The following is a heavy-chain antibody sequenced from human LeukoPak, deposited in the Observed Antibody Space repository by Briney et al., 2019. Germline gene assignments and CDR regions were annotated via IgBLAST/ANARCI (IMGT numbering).Heavy chain of an antibody. V-gene: IGHV3-23*01. CDR2: ISVSGATT. J-gene: IGHJ4*02. CDR3: TSRREYSTSSVYY. D-gene: IGHD6-6*01. CDR1: GFTFTNYV. Sequence: GGSLRLSCAASGFTFTNYVMTWVRQAPGKGLEWISTISVSGATTYYADSVQGRFTISRDNSKNTLSLRMNNLRAEDSAIYYCTSRREYSTSSVYYWGQGTLVTVSS.